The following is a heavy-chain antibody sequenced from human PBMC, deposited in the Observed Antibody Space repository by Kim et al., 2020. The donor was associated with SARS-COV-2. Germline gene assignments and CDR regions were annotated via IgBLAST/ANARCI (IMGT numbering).Heavy chain of an antibody. CDR2: ISWENGRT. CDR3: ARDFGRPPPGTYSIEHFYYLFDV. CDR1: GFTFADHA. Sequence: GGSLRLSCAASGFTFADHAMHWVRQPPGKGLEWVSGISWENGRTIYADSVKGRFTISRDNAKNSLFLQMNSLRDEDSALYYCARDFGRPPPGTYSIEHFYYLFDVWSQGTTVTVSS. V-gene: IGHV3-9*01. J-gene: IGHJ6*02. D-gene: IGHD2-21*02.